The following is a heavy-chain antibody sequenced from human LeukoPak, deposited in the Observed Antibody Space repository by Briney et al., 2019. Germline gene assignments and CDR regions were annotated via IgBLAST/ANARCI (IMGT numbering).Heavy chain of an antibody. CDR2: IIPIFGTA. V-gene: IGHV1-69*13. Sequence: ASVKVSCKASGGTFSSYAIGWVRQAPGQGLEWMGGIIPIFGTANYAQKFQGRVTITADESTSTAYMELSSLRSEDTAVYYCARDNSRGGYCSSTSCYRTVEYFQHWGQGTLVTVSS. D-gene: IGHD2-2*02. J-gene: IGHJ1*01. CDR1: GGTFSSYA. CDR3: ARDNSRGGYCSSTSCYRTVEYFQH.